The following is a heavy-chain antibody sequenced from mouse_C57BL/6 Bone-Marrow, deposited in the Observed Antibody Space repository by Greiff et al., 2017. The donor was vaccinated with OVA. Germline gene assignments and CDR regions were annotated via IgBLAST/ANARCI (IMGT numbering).Heavy chain of an antibody. J-gene: IGHJ2*01. CDR1: GYTFTSYW. Sequence: QVQLQQPGAELVMPGASVKLSCKASGYTFTSYWMHWVKQRPGQGLEWIGEIDPSDSYTNYNQKFKGKSTLTVDKSSSTAYLQLSSLTSEDSAVYYCARSPWYFDYWGQGTTLTVSS. CDR3: ARSPWYFDY. V-gene: IGHV1-69*01. CDR2: IDPSDSYT.